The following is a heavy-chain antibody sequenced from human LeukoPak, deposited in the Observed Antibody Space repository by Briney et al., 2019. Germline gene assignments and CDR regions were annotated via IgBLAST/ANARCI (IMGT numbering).Heavy chain of an antibody. V-gene: IGHV3-74*01. Sequence: GGSLRLSCADSGFTFSSYWMHWVRQAPGKGLVWVSRINSDGSSISYADSVKGRFTISRDNAKNTLYLQMNSLRAEDTAVYYCARDHGLGYSEDAFDIWGQGTMVTVSS. CDR3: ARDHGLGYSEDAFDI. CDR1: GFTFSSYW. J-gene: IGHJ3*02. CDR2: INSDGSSI. D-gene: IGHD6-13*01.